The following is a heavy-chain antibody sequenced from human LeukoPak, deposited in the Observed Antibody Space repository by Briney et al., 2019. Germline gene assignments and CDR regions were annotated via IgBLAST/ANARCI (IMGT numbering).Heavy chain of an antibody. J-gene: IGHJ6*03. CDR1: GFTFSSYG. V-gene: IGHV3-23*01. Sequence: GGSLRLSCAASGFTFSSYGMSWVRQAPGKGLEWVSAISGSGGSTYYADSVKGRFTISRDNSKNTLYLQMNSLRAEDTAVYYCAKQRTPYYYYYMDVWGKGTTVTISS. CDR2: ISGSGGST. CDR3: AKQRTPYYYYYMDV.